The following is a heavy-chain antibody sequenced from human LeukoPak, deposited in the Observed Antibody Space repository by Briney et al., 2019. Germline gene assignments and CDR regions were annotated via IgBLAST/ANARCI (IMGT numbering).Heavy chain of an antibody. V-gene: IGHV4-39*01. CDR1: GGSISSYY. CDR2: IYYSGST. J-gene: IGHJ6*02. D-gene: IGHD3-10*01. Sequence: SETLSLTCTVSGGSISSYYWSWIRQPPGKGLEWIGSIYYSGSTYYNPSLKSRVTISVDTSKNQFSLKLSSVTAADTAVYYCARRRVRGGSYGMDVWGQGTTVTVSS. CDR3: ARRRVRGGSYGMDV.